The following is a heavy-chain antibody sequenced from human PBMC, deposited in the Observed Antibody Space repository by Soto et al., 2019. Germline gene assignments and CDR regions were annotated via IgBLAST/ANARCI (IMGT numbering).Heavy chain of an antibody. D-gene: IGHD3-10*01. J-gene: IGHJ6*02. Sequence: RGESLKISCKGSGYSFTSYWISWVRQMPGKGLEWMGRIDPSDSYTNYSPSFQGHVTISADKSISTAYLQWSSLKASDTAMYYCARTMVRGVIIAPYYGMDVWGQGTTVTVSS. V-gene: IGHV5-10-1*01. CDR1: GYSFTSYW. CDR2: IDPSDSYT. CDR3: ARTMVRGVIIAPYYGMDV.